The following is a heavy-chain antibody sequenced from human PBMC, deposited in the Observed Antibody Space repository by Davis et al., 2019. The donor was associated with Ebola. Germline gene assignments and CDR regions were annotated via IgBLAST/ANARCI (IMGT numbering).Heavy chain of an antibody. Sequence: PGGSLRLSCAASGFTVSNNYMSWVRQAPGKGLEWVSVIYSGGSTYYADSVKGRFTISRDNSKNTLYLQMNSLRAEDTAVYYCAKAGHCGNYCSFDSWGQGTLVTVSS. CDR1: GFTVSNNY. CDR2: IYSGGST. V-gene: IGHV3-53*01. CDR3: AKAGHCGNYCSFDS. D-gene: IGHD1-26*01. J-gene: IGHJ4*02.